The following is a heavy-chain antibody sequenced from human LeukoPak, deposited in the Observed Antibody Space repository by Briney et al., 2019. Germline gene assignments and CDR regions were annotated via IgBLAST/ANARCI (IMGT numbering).Heavy chain of an antibody. V-gene: IGHV3-15*07. CDR1: GFSLSDTY. Sequence: PGGSLRLSCAASGFSLSDTYINWVRQIPGTGLEWVGLIKNKADRGEIEYAAPVKDRFTISRDDSKNTVYLQMSSLKTEDTAVYYCTTESSGSLPYWGQGTLVTVSS. CDR2: IKNKADRGEI. D-gene: IGHD1-26*01. CDR3: TTESSGSLPY. J-gene: IGHJ4*02.